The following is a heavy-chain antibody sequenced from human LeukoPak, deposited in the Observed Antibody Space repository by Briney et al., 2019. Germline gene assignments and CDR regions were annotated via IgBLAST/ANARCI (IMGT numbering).Heavy chain of an antibody. J-gene: IGHJ3*02. CDR1: GGSISSYY. Sequence: KASETLSLTCTVSGGSISSYYWSWIRQPAGKGLEWIGRIYTSGSTNYNPSLKSRVTISVDKSKNQFSRKLSSVTAADTAVYYCARGFGVVPYDAFDIWGQGTMVTVSS. V-gene: IGHV4-4*07. CDR3: ARGFGVVPYDAFDI. CDR2: IYTSGST. D-gene: IGHD3-3*01.